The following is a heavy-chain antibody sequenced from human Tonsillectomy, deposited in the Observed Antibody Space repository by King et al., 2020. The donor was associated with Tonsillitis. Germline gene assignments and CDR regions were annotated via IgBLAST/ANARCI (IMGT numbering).Heavy chain of an antibody. J-gene: IGHJ4*02. V-gene: IGHV4-38-2*02. Sequence: VQLQESGPGLVKPSETLSLTCTVSGYSISSGYYWGWIRQPPGKGLEWIGSIYHSGSTYYNPSLKSRVTISVDTSKNQFSLKLSSVTAADTAVYYCATGWVAAAGTGAFDYWRQGTLVTVSS. D-gene: IGHD6-13*01. CDR2: IYHSGST. CDR3: ATGWVAAAGTGAFDY. CDR1: GYSISSGYY.